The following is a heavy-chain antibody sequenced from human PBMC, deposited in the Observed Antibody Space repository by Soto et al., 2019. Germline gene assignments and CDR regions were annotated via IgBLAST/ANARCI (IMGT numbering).Heavy chain of an antibody. D-gene: IGHD2-21*02. V-gene: IGHV3-30-3*01. CDR1: RFSFSTYA. J-gene: IGHJ4*02. CDR3: ARDPAPYCGGDCFSRPFDY. Sequence: QVQLVESGGDVVQPGRSLRLSCAASRFSFSTYAMHWVRQAPGKGLEWVALISYDGSNKYYADSVKGRFTISRDNSSDTLYLQMNSLRVEDTAVYYCARDPAPYCGGDCFSRPFDYWGQGTLVTVSS. CDR2: ISYDGSNK.